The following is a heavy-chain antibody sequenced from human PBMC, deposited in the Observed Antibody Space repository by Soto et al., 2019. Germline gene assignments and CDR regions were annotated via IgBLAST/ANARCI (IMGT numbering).Heavy chain of an antibody. J-gene: IGHJ3*02. CDR3: ARLTVTTSDDAFDI. CDR2: ISGSGGST. CDR1: GFTFSSYT. Sequence: EVQLLESGGGLVQPGGSLRLSCAASGFTFSSYTKSWVRNAPGKGLEWVSVISGSGGSTNYADSVKGRFTISRDNFKNMLYLQMNSLRAEDTAVYYCARLTVTTSDDAFDIWGQGTMVTVSS. D-gene: IGHD4-17*01. V-gene: IGHV3-23*01.